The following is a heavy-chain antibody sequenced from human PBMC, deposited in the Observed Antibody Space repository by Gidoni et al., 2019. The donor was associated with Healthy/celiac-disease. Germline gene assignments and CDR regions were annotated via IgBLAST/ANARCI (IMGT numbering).Heavy chain of an antibody. D-gene: IGHD1-26*01. CDR2: IYWDDDK. V-gene: IGHV2-5*02. J-gene: IGHJ6*02. CDR1: GFSLSTSGVG. CDR3: AHRALLGARYYYGMDV. Sequence: QITLKESGPTLVKPTQTLTLTCTFSGFSLSTSGVGVGWIRQPPGKALEWLALIYWDDDKRYSPSLKSRLTITKDTSKNQVVLTMTNMDPVDTATYYCAHRALLGARYYYGMDVWGQGTTVTVSS.